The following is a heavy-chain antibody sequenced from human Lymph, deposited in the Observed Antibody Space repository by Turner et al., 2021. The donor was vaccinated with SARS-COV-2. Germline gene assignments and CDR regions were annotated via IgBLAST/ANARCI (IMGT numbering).Heavy chain of an antibody. CDR3: ARDRGGYGAYYYGMDV. CDR1: GFTFSSYS. Sequence: EVQLVESGGGLVQPGGSLRLSCAASGFTFSSYSMNWVRQAPGKGLEWVSNISISSSTIYYADSVKGRFTISRDNAKNSLYLQMNSLRDEDTAVYYCARDRGGYGAYYYGMDVWGQGTTVTVSS. V-gene: IGHV3-48*02. CDR2: ISISSSTI. D-gene: IGHD2-15*01. J-gene: IGHJ6*02.